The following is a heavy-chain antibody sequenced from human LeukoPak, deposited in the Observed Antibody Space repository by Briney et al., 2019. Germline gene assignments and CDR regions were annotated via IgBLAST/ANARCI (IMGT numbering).Heavy chain of an antibody. CDR2: ISSHGANT. Sequence: GGSLRLSCAASGFTFSSYAMHWVRQAPGKGLDYVSAISSHGANTYYANSVKGRFTISRDNSKNTLYLQMGSLRAEDMAVYYCARPYYDFWSGYENWGQGTLVTVSS. CDR3: ARPYYDFWSGYEN. CDR1: GFTFSSYA. J-gene: IGHJ4*02. V-gene: IGHV3-64*01. D-gene: IGHD3-3*01.